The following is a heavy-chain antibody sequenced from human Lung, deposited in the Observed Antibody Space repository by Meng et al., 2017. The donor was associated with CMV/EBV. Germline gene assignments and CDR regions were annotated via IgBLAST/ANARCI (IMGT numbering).Heavy chain of an antibody. CDR3: ARAEADTGNFDY. Sequence: QVSLQESGPRRVKPSDPLSLTCTVSGGSISSYYWCWIRQSAGKGLEWIGRIYTSGTIIYNPSLKSRLTLSLDTSKNQFSLKLNSVTAADTAVYYCARAEADTGNFDYWGQGTLVTVSS. J-gene: IGHJ4*02. CDR2: IYTSGTI. CDR1: GGSISSYY. V-gene: IGHV4-4*07. D-gene: IGHD6-19*01.